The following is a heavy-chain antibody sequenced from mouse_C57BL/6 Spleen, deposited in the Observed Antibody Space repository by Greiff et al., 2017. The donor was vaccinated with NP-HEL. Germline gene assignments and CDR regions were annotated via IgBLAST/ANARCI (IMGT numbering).Heavy chain of an antibody. Sequence: VQLQQSGAELVKPGASVKLSCTASGFNIKDYYMHWVKQRTEQGLEWIGRIDPEDGETKYAPKFQGQATITADTSSNTAYLQLSSLTSEDTAVDCCARSPLLLPFYDYWGQGTTLTVAS. D-gene: IGHD1-1*01. CDR1: GFNIKDYY. V-gene: IGHV14-2*01. J-gene: IGHJ2*01. CDR2: IDPEDGET. CDR3: ARSPLLLPFYDY.